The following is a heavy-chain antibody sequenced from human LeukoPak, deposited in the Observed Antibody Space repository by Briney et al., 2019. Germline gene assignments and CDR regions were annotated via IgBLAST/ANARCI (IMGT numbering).Heavy chain of an antibody. CDR3: AKMARMITFGGVIVSDAFDI. D-gene: IGHD3-16*02. J-gene: IGHJ3*02. V-gene: IGHV3-23*01. Sequence: GGSLRLSCAASGFTFSSYAMSWVRQAPGKGLEWVSAISGSGGSTYYADSVKGRLTISRDNSKNTLYLQMNSLRAEDTAVYYCAKMARMITFGGVIVSDAFDIWGQGTMVTVSS. CDR1: GFTFSSYA. CDR2: ISGSGGST.